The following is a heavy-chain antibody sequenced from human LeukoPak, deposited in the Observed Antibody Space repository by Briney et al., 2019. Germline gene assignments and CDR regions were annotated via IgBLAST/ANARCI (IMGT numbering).Heavy chain of an antibody. V-gene: IGHV3-23*01. D-gene: IGHD4-11*01. CDR2: ISGSGGST. CDR1: GFTFSSYA. CDR3: ARAPGSYSMSRGGFDP. Sequence: GGSLRLSCAASGFTFSSYAMSWVRQAPGKGLEWVSAISGSGGSTYYADSVKGRFTISRDNSKNTLYLQMNSLRAEDTAVYYCARAPGSYSMSRGGFDPWGQGTLVTVSS. J-gene: IGHJ5*02.